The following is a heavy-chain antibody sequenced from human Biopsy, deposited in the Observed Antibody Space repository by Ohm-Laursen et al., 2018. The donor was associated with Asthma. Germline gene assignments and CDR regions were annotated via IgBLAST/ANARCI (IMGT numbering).Heavy chain of an antibody. Sequence: SGTLSLTCFVSGDAMSTSGSYWGWIRQSPGKGLEWIGSIYYSGRTYDNPSLESRVTISADTSKNHFSLKGASVTAADTSVYYCARAVSSSSYWYFDLWGRGDLVTVSS. J-gene: IGHJ2*01. CDR3: ARAVSSSSYWYFDL. CDR1: GDAMSTSGSY. CDR2: IYYSGRT. V-gene: IGHV4-39*02. D-gene: IGHD6-6*01.